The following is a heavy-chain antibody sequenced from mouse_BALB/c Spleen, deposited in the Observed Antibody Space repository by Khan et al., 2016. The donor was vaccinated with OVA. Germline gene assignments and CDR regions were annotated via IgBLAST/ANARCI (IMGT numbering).Heavy chain of an antibody. J-gene: IGHJ3*01. Sequence: VQLQQSGTELAKPGASVKMSCKASGYTFTTYWMHWVKQRHGQGLEWIGYINPSTGYTEYNQKFKDKATLTTDKSSSTAYMQLSSLTSEDSAVYYCTRRGLDGIFAYWGQGTLVTVSA. V-gene: IGHV1-7*01. CDR3: TRRGLDGIFAY. CDR2: INPSTGYT. CDR1: GYTFTTYW. D-gene: IGHD2-1*01.